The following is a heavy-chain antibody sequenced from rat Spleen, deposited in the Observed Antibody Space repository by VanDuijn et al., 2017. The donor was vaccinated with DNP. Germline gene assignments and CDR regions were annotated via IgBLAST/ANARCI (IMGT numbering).Heavy chain of an antibody. CDR2: ISYSGRT. V-gene: IGHV3-1*01. D-gene: IGHD5-1*01. CDR3: ARWGTGNWDY. J-gene: IGHJ2*01. CDR1: GHSIASTY. Sequence: EVQLQESGPGLVKPSQSLSLTCSVTGHSIASTYWGWIRQFPGNKMEYIGHISYSGRTDYNPSIKSRISITRDTSRNHFFVHLISVTTEDMATYYCARWGTGNWDYWGQGVMVTVSS.